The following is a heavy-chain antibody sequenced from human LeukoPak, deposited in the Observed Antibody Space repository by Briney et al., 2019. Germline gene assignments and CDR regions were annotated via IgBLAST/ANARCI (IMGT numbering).Heavy chain of an antibody. Sequence: GGSLRLSCAASGITFSTSGMHWVRQAPGKGLEWVAFIWSDGSNKYHADSVKGRFTISRDNSKDTLYLQMNSLRAEDTAVYYCARDDSWAFDIWGQGAMVTVSS. J-gene: IGHJ3*02. D-gene: IGHD2-15*01. CDR2: IWSDGSNK. V-gene: IGHV3-33*01. CDR3: ARDDSWAFDI. CDR1: GITFSTSG.